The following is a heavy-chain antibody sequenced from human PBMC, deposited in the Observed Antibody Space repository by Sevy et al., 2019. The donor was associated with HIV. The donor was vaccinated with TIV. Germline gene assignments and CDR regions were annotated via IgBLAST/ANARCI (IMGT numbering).Heavy chain of an antibody. V-gene: IGHV3-30*04. J-gene: IGHJ4*02. CDR3: ARFVGYCSGGRCSIIDF. CDR2: ISYNGRNQ. D-gene: IGHD2-15*01. Sequence: GESLKISCAASGFSLSDHAVSWVRQTPGKGREWLAFISYNGRNQYYADAVKGRFTISKDDSKKTLYLQRNSLRAEDTAVYYCARFVGYCSGGRCSIIDFWGQGTLVTVSS. CDR1: GFSLSDHA.